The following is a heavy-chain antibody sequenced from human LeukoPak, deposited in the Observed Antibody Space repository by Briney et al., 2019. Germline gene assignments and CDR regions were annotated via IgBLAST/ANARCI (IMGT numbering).Heavy chain of an antibody. CDR2: IYYSGST. Sequence: SETLSLTCTVSGGSISSYFWSWIRQPPGKGLEWIGYIYYSGSTNYNPSLKSRVTISVDTSKNQFSLKLSSVTAADTAVYYCARGGYSYGYPYYFDYWGQGTLVTVSS. J-gene: IGHJ4*02. CDR1: GGSISSYF. V-gene: IGHV4-59*01. D-gene: IGHD5-18*01. CDR3: ARGGYSYGYPYYFDY.